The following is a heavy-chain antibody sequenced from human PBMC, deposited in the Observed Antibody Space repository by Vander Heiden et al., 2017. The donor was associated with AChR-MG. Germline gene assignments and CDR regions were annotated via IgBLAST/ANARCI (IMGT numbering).Heavy chain of an antibody. CDR3: AVESYYEIRD. D-gene: IGHD3-16*01. CDR1: GLTFRNAW. V-gene: IGHV3-15*02. CDR2: VRTKADGGTR. Sequence: EVQLVESGGALVEPGGSLRLSCAVSGLTFRNAWMSWVRQAPGKGLEWIGRVRTKADGGTREYAAPVKGRFTVSRDDSENMLYLQMNSLKTEDTGVYYCAVESYYEIRDWGQGTLVTVSS. J-gene: IGHJ4*02.